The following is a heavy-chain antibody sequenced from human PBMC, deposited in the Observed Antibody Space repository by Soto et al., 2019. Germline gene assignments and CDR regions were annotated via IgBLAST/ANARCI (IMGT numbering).Heavy chain of an antibody. CDR2: IYYSGST. V-gene: IGHV4-39*01. Sequence: PSETLSLTCTVSGGSISSSSYYWGWIRQPPGKGLEWIGSIYYSGSTYYNPSLKSRVTISVDTSKNQFSLKLSSVTAADTAVYYCARLGCSSTSCYGGPGGPYFFDYWGQGTLVTVSS. CDR3: ARLGCSSTSCYGGPGGPYFFDY. J-gene: IGHJ4*02. CDR1: GGSISSSSYY. D-gene: IGHD2-2*01.